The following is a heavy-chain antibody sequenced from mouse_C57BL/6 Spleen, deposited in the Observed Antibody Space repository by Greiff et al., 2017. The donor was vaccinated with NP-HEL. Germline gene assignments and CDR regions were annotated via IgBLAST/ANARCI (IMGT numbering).Heavy chain of an antibody. D-gene: IGHD1-1*01. CDR3: ARRATVGYFDV. Sequence: QVQLQQSGAELVKPGASVKISCKASGYAFTSYWMNWVKQRPGQGLEWIGQIYPGDGDTNYNGKFKGKATLTADKSSSTAYMQLSSLTSEDSAVYFCARRATVGYFDVWGTGTTVTVSS. J-gene: IGHJ1*03. V-gene: IGHV1-80*01. CDR1: GYAFTSYW. CDR2: IYPGDGDT.